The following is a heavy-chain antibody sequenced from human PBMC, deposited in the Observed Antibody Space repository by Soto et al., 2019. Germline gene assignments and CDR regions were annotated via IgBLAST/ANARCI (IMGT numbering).Heavy chain of an antibody. CDR2: IYYSGST. D-gene: IGHD6-19*01. CDR3: ARDRYSNGWLDY. Sequence: PSETLSLTCTVSGGSISSHYWSWFRQFQGKGLEWIGYIYYSGSTKDNPSLKSRVSISVDTSNDQFSMKLSSVTAADTAVYYCARDRYSNGWLDYWGQGTLVT. CDR1: GGSISSHY. J-gene: IGHJ4*02. V-gene: IGHV4-59*11.